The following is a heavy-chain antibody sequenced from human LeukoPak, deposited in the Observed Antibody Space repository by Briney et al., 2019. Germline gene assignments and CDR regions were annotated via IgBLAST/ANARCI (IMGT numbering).Heavy chain of an antibody. Sequence: ASVKVSCKASGYTFTRYYMHWVRQAPGQGREGRGVMNPSGGSTSYAQKFQGRVTNTRDTSKSTVYMELRRLRSEDTAVYYCAREFGTMVRGVNYYYMDVWGKGTTVTVSS. V-gene: IGHV1-46*01. D-gene: IGHD3-10*01. CDR2: MNPSGGST. J-gene: IGHJ6*03. CDR3: AREFGTMVRGVNYYYMDV. CDR1: GYTFTRYY.